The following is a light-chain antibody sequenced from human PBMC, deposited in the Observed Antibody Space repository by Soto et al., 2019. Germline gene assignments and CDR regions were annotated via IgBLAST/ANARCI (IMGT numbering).Light chain of an antibody. CDR2: KAS. V-gene: IGKV1-5*03. Sequence: IPMTNSPSTVSGSVGERVTITCRSSQTISSWLAWYQQKPGKAPKLLIYKASTLKSGVPSRFSGSGSGTEFTLTISSLLPDDFATYYCQQYNRYWTFGQGTKVDIK. CDR1: QTISSW. CDR3: QQYNRYWT. J-gene: IGKJ1*01.